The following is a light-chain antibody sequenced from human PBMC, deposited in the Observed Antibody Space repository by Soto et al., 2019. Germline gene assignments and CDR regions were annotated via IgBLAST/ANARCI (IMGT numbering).Light chain of an antibody. J-gene: IGKJ4*01. V-gene: IGKV1-5*03. CDR3: QQYNSYPIT. CDR1: QSINRW. Sequence: DIELTQSPPTLSASVGDRVTLTCRVSQSINRWLAWYQQKPGKAPNLLIYKASSLESGVPSRFSGSDSGTEFTLTISSLQPDDFATYYCQQYNSYPITFGGVTKVEIK. CDR2: KAS.